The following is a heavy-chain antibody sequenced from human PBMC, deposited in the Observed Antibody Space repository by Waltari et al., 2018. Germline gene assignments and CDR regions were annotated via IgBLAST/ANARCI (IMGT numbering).Heavy chain of an antibody. J-gene: IGHJ4*02. CDR1: GGTFSSYT. CDR3: ARDSGYCSGGSCYPDY. Sequence: QVQLVQSGAEVKKPGSSVKVSCKASGGTFSSYTISWVRQAPGQGLEWMGRIIPILGIANYAQKFQGRVTITADKSTSTAYMELSSLRSEDTAVYYCARDSGYCSGGSCYPDYWGQGTLVIVSS. CDR2: IIPILGIA. V-gene: IGHV1-69*08. D-gene: IGHD2-15*01.